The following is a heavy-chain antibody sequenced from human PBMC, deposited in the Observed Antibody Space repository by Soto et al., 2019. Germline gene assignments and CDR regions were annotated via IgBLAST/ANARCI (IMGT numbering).Heavy chain of an antibody. J-gene: IGHJ6*02. CDR2: IYYSGST. CDR1: GGSISSGGYY. D-gene: IGHD5-18*01. CDR3: ARELVDTAMVTNYGMDV. Sequence: TLSLTCTVSGGSISSGGYYWSWIRQHPGKGLEWIGYIYYSGSTYYNPSLKSRVTISVDTSKNQFSLKLSSVTAADTAVYYCARELVDTAMVTNYGMDVWGQGTTVTVSS. V-gene: IGHV4-31*03.